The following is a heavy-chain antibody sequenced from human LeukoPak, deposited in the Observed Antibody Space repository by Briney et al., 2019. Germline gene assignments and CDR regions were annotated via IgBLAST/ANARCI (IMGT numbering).Heavy chain of an antibody. Sequence: GGSLRLSCAASGFTFDDYAMHWVRQAPGKGLEWVSGISWNSGSIGYADSVKGRFTISRDNAKNSLYLQMNSLRAEDMALYYCAKDTLPDYYDSSGYYPHYFDYWGQGTLVTDSS. CDR3: AKDTLPDYYDSSGYYPHYFDY. D-gene: IGHD3-22*01. V-gene: IGHV3-9*03. J-gene: IGHJ4*02. CDR2: ISWNSGSI. CDR1: GFTFDDYA.